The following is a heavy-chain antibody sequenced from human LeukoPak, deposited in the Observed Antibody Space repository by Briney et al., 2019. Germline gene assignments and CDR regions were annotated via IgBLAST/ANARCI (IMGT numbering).Heavy chain of an antibody. CDR3: ARYCSSTSCRHLDV. D-gene: IGHD2-2*01. CDR1: GGSISSGDYY. CDR2: MYYSGST. V-gene: IGHV4-30-4*01. J-gene: IGHJ6*04. Sequence: SETLSLTCTVSGGSISSGDYYWSWIRQPPGKGLEWIAYMYYSGSTYYNPSLKSRVTMSADTSKNQFSLKLSSVTAADTAVYYCARYCSSTSCRHLDVWGKGTTVTVSS.